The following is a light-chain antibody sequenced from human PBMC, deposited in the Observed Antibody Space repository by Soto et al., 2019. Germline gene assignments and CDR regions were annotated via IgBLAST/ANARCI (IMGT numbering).Light chain of an antibody. V-gene: IGLV1-40*01. CDR2: GNS. Sequence: QPVLTQSPSVSGAPGQRVTISCTGSSSNIGAGYDVHWYQQFPGTAPKLLIYGNSNRPSGVPDRFSGSKSGTSASLAITGLQAEDEADYYCQSYDSSLSGWVFGGGTKLTVL. CDR1: SSNIGAGYD. CDR3: QSYDSSLSGWV. J-gene: IGLJ3*02.